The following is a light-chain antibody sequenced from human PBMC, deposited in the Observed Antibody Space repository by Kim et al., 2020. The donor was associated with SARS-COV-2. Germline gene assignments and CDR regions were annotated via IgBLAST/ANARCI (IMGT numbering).Light chain of an antibody. CDR1: QIVNSYY. V-gene: IGKV3-20*01. J-gene: IGKJ2*01. Sequence: EIVLTQSPCTLSLSPGEGATLSCRASQIVNSYYLAWYQQKPGQAPRLLIYGASTRATGIPDRFSGSGSGTDFTLTISRLEAEDSALYYCQHFGSSPTFGQGTKLEI. CDR3: QHFGSSPT. CDR2: GAS.